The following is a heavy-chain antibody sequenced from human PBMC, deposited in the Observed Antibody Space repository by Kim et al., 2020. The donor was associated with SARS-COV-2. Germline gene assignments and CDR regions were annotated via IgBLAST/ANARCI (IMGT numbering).Heavy chain of an antibody. J-gene: IGHJ3*02. V-gene: IGHV3-30*18. D-gene: IGHD3-22*01. CDR2: ISYDDRNK. Sequence: GGSLRLSCTASGFTFGAYGMHWVRQAPGKGLEWVALISYDDRNKYYAASVKGRFTISRDNSKNSLDLQMDSLRAEDTAVYFCAKDRRYYDSSGYYSGALDMWGQGTVVTVSS. CDR1: GFTFGAYG. CDR3: AKDRRYYDSSGYYSGALDM.